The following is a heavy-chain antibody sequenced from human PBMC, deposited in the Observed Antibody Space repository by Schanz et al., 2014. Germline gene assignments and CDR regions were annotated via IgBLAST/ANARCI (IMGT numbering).Heavy chain of an antibody. CDR2: VNPSVRGT. J-gene: IGHJ6*02. Sequence: QVQLVQSGAEVKKPGASVKVSCKASGYTLSAYSLHWVRQAPGQGLEWMGIVNPSVRGTHFAREFQGRVTVTSDTSTSTVYMELSGLRSEDTAVYYCARGPSQGYSYGHNIGAYYYGMDVWGQGTTVTVSS. D-gene: IGHD5-18*01. CDR3: ARGPSQGYSYGHNIGAYYYGMDV. CDR1: GYTLSAYS. V-gene: IGHV1-46*01.